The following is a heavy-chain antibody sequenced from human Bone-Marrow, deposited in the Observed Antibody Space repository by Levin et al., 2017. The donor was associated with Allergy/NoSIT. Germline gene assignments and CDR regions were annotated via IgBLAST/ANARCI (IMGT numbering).Heavy chain of an antibody. D-gene: IGHD3-3*02. CDR2: ISNTGRP. V-gene: IGHV4-61*01. CDR1: GDSISTSTYY. CDR3: ARSSKGHYDAFDI. Sequence: SETLSLTCIVSGDSISTSTYYWSWIRQTSGKGLEWIGYISNTGRPTYNPSLKSRLTISLDTSNNQFSLRLSSVTTVDTAVYYCARSSKGHYDAFDIWGRGTMVTVSS. J-gene: IGHJ3*02.